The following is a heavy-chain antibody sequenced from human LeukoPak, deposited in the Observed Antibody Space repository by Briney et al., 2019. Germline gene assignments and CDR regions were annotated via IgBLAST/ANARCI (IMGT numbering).Heavy chain of an antibody. D-gene: IGHD6-13*01. CDR2: IWYDGSNK. CDR3: ARDRQLAEFIDY. CDR1: GFTSSSYG. Sequence: GRSLRLSCAASGFTSSSYGMHWVRQAPGKGLEWVAVIWYDGSNKYYADSVKGRFTISRDNSKNTLYLQMNSLRAEDTAVYYCARDRQLAEFIDYWGQGTLVTVSS. V-gene: IGHV3-33*01. J-gene: IGHJ4*02.